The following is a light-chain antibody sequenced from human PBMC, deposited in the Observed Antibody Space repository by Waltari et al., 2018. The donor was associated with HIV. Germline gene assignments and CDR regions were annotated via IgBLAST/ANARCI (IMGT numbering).Light chain of an antibody. J-gene: IGLJ2*01. CDR2: KDS. V-gene: IGLV3-25*03. CDR1: VLSKQF. CDR3: QSADKNIKSVV. Sequence: SYELTQPPSVSVSPGQTAGLPCPGDVLSKQFVYWYQQKTGQAPSLLIYKDSQRPSGVPERFSVSTSGTTVTLTITGVLAEDEAEYYCQSADKNIKSVVFGGGTKLTVL.